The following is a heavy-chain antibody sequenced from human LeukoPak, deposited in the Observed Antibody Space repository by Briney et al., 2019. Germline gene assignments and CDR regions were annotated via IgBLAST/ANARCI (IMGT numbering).Heavy chain of an antibody. CDR3: ARGRDCRSTSCYSFWTYYFDY. J-gene: IGHJ4*02. V-gene: IGHV4-4*02. Sequence: PSETLSLTCAVSGGSISSSNWWSWVRQPPGKGLEWIGEIYHSGSTNYNPSLKSRVTISVDTSENQFSLELRSVTAADAAVYYCARGRDCRSTSCYSFWTYYFDYWGQGTLVTVSS. CDR2: IYHSGST. D-gene: IGHD2-2*01. CDR1: GGSISSSNW.